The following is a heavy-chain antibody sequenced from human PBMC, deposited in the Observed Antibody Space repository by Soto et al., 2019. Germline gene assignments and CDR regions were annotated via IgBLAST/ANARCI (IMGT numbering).Heavy chain of an antibody. V-gene: IGHV1-3*05. J-gene: IGHJ6*01. CDR2: INAGNGNT. CDR3: ARRSPHYYYYVMDV. Sequence: QVQLVQSGAEEKKPGASVKVSCKASGYTFTSYAMHWVRQAPGQRLEWRGWINAGNGNTKYSQKFQGRVSITRDTSASTAYMELSSLRSEDTAVYYCARRSPHYYYYVMDVWGQGTTVTVSS. CDR1: GYTFTSYA. D-gene: IGHD6-13*01.